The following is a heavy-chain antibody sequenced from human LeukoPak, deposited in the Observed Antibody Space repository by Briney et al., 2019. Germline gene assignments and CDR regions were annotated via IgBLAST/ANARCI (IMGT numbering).Heavy chain of an antibody. Sequence: PSQTLSLNCTVSGGSISSGDYYWTWIRQPPGKGLEWIGYIHYSGNTYYSPSLKSRAFISVDTSKNQFSLKVTSVTAADTAVYFCARHLSGSSWFDPWGQGTLVTVSS. CDR3: ARHLSGSSWFDP. J-gene: IGHJ5*02. CDR2: IHYSGNT. D-gene: IGHD1-26*01. CDR1: GGSISSGDYY. V-gene: IGHV4-30-4*08.